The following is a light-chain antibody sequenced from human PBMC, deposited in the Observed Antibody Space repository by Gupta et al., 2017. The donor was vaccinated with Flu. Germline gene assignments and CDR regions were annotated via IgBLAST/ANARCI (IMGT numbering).Light chain of an antibody. CDR1: QSISSW. CDR3: QQYNSYSPWT. J-gene: IGKJ1*01. V-gene: IGKV1-5*03. Sequence: QMTQSPPSLSASVGDRVTITCRASQSISSWLGWYQQKPGKAPKLLIYKASSLESGVPSRFSGSGSGTEFTLTISSLQPDDFATYYCQQYNSYSPWTFGQGTKVEIK. CDR2: KAS.